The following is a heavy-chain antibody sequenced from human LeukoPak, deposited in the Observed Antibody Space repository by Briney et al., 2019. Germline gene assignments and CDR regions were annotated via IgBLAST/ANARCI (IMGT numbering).Heavy chain of an antibody. J-gene: IGHJ3*02. Sequence: SETLSLTCTVSGGSISSYYWSWIRQPPGKGLEWIGYIYYSGSTNYNPSLKSRVTISVDTSKNQFSLKLSSVTAADTAVYYCARLYCSSTSCFDIWGQGTMVTVSS. CDR3: ARLYCSSTSCFDI. V-gene: IGHV4-59*01. D-gene: IGHD2-2*01. CDR1: GGSISSYY. CDR2: IYYSGST.